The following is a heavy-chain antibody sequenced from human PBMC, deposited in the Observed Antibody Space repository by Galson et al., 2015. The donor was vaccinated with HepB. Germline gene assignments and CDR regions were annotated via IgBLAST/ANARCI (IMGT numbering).Heavy chain of an antibody. Sequence: LRLSCAASGFTFSSYSMNWVRQAPGKGLEWVSSISSSSSYIYYADSVKGRFTISRDNAKNSLYLQMNSLRAEDTAVYYCARDVSPGLDTIYGDRFDYWGQGTLVTVSS. J-gene: IGHJ4*02. CDR2: ISSSSSYI. CDR3: ARDVSPGLDTIYGDRFDY. D-gene: IGHD4-17*01. CDR1: GFTFSSYS. V-gene: IGHV3-21*01.